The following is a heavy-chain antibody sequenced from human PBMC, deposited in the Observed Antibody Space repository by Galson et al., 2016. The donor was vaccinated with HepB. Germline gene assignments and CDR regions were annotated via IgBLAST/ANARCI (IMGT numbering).Heavy chain of an antibody. CDR3: ARDYYKSPLSMDV. Sequence: SETLSLTCSVSGGSTSGYYWAWIRQSPEKGLEWIGYIYSSTGTTHYNTSLGGRVTISLDTSKNQVSLRLISVTAADTAVYYCARDYYKSPLSMDVWGKGTAVTVSS. J-gene: IGHJ6*03. CDR2: IYSSTGTT. CDR1: GGSTSGYY. D-gene: IGHD1-26*01. V-gene: IGHV4-59*01.